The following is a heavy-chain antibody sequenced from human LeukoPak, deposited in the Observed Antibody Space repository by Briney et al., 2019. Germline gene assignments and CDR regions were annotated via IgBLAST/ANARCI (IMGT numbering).Heavy chain of an antibody. CDR2: ISSSSSYI. CDR3: ARGWLFAIAVAGGFDY. J-gene: IGHJ4*02. V-gene: IGHV3-21*01. Sequence: GGSLRLSCAASGFTFSSYSMNWVRQAPGKGREWVSSISSSSSYIYYADSVKGQFTISRDNAKNSLYLQMNSLRAEDTAVYYCARGWLFAIAVAGGFDYWGQGTLVTVSS. D-gene: IGHD6-19*01. CDR1: GFTFSSYS.